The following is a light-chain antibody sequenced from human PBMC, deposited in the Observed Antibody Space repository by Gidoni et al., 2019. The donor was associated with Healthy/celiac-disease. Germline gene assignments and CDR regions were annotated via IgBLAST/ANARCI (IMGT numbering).Light chain of an antibody. J-gene: IGKJ3*01. Sequence: EIVLPQSPATLALSPGERATLSCRASQSVSSYLAWYQQKPGQAPRLLIYDASNRATGIPARFSGSGSGTDFTLTISSLEPEDFAVYYCQQRSNWPLFTFGPGTKVDIK. CDR2: DAS. CDR1: QSVSSY. CDR3: QQRSNWPLFT. V-gene: IGKV3-11*01.